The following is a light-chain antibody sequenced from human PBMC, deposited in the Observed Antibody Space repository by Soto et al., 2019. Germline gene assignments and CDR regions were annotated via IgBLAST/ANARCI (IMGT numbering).Light chain of an antibody. J-gene: IGLJ2*01. Sequence: QSALTQPASVSGSPGQSITISCTGSSTDVGGYDYVSWYLQHPGKAPKLIIYEVTHRPSGVSNRFSGSKSGNTASLTISGLQPEDEADYYCSSNTGGTTLLFGGGTQLTVL. CDR1: STDVGGYDY. V-gene: IGLV2-14*01. CDR3: SSNTGGTTLL. CDR2: EVT.